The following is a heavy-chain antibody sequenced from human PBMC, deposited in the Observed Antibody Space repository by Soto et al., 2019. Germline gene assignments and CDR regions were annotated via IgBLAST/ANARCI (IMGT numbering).Heavy chain of an antibody. CDR1: GGSISSGDYY. Sequence: NPSETLSLTCTVSGGSISSGDYYWSWIRQPPGKGLEWIGYIYYSGSTYYNPSLKGRVTISLDTSKNQFSLKLSSVTAADTAVYYCAREVRGVTDYFYYGMDVWGQGTTVTVSS. V-gene: IGHV4-30-4*01. CDR3: AREVRGVTDYFYYGMDV. D-gene: IGHD3-10*01. J-gene: IGHJ6*02. CDR2: IYYSGST.